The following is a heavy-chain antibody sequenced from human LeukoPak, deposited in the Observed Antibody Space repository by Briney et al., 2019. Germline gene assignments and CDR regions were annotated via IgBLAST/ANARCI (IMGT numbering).Heavy chain of an antibody. CDR1: GGSISSSSYY. CDR3: ARSWSSWPFDY. CDR2: IYYSGST. V-gene: IGHV4-39*07. J-gene: IGHJ4*02. Sequence: SETLSLTCTASGGSISSSSYYWGWIRQPPGKELEWIGSIYYSGSTYYNPSLKSRVTISVDTSKNQFSLKLSSVTAADTAVYYCARSWSSWPFDYWGQGTLVTVSS. D-gene: IGHD6-13*01.